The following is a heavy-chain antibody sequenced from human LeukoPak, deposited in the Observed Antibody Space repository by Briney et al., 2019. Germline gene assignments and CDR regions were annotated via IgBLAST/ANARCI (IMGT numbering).Heavy chain of an antibody. CDR3: AKADSSSWAYYYYYYMDV. Sequence: GGSLRLSCAASGFTFSSYGMHWVRQAPGKGLEWVAFIRYDGSNKYYADSVKGRFTISRDNSKNTLYLQMNSLRAEDTAVYYCAKADSSSWAYYYYYYMDVWGKGTTVTISS. CDR2: IRYDGSNK. CDR1: GFTFSSYG. D-gene: IGHD6-13*01. V-gene: IGHV3-30*02. J-gene: IGHJ6*03.